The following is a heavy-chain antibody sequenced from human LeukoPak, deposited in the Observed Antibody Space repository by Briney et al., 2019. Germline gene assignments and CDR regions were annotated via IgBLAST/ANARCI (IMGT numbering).Heavy chain of an antibody. V-gene: IGHV4-4*07. D-gene: IGHD2-15*01. J-gene: IGHJ6*03. CDR3: ARGYERAASRSYYYYMDV. Sequence: SETLSLTCTVSGGSISSYYWSWMRQPAGKGLEWIGRIYTSGSTNYNPSLKSRVTMSVDTSKNQFSLKLSSVTAADTAVYYCARGYERAASRSYYYYMDVWGKGTTVTVSS. CDR2: IYTSGST. CDR1: GGSISSYY.